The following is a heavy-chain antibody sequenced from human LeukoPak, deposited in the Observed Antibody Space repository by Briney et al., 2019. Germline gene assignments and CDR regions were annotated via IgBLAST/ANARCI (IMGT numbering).Heavy chain of an antibody. J-gene: IGHJ4*02. CDR2: ISYDGSDK. CDR1: GLTFSSCG. D-gene: IGHD3-10*01. V-gene: IGHV3-30*18. Sequence: PPGGSLRLSCAASGLTFSSCGMQWVRQAPGKGLEWVAVISYDGSDKYYADSVKGRFTISRDNSKNTLYLQMNSLRAEDTAVYYCAKDYNYGYGYYFDYWGQGTLVTVSS. CDR3: AKDYNYGYGYYFDY.